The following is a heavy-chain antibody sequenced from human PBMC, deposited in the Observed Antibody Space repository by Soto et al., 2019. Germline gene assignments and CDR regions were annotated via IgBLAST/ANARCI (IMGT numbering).Heavy chain of an antibody. Sequence: GESLKISCKGSGYSFTSYWISWVRQMPGKGLEWMGRIDPSDSYTDYSPSFQGHVTISADKSISTAYLQWSSLKASDTAMYYCAGLALFTMVRGVESANYGMDVWGQGTTVTVSS. CDR2: IDPSDSYT. V-gene: IGHV5-10-1*01. CDR3: AGLALFTMVRGVESANYGMDV. D-gene: IGHD3-10*01. CDR1: GYSFTSYW. J-gene: IGHJ6*02.